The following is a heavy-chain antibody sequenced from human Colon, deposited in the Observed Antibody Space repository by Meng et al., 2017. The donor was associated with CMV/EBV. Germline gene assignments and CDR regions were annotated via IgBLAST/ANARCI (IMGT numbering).Heavy chain of an antibody. V-gene: IGHV3-30*18. CDR3: AKDLWGPVDI. D-gene: IGHD2-21*01. CDR2: ISYDGTSE. J-gene: IGHJ3*02. CDR1: GFTFSSYG. Sequence: LSCAASGFTFSSYGMPWVRQAPGKGLEWVAVISYDGTSEDYVDSVKGRFTISRDNSKNTVNLQMSTLRPEDTAVYYCAKDLWGPVDIWGQGTMVTVSS.